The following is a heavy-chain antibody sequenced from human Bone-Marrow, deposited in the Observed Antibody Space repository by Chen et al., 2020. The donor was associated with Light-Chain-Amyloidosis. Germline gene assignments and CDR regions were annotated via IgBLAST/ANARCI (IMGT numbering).Heavy chain of an antibody. J-gene: IGHJ4*02. CDR3: ARVAYCGGGSCYSGPYYFDY. CDR1: GFTFSSYE. CDR2: ISKGGITT. D-gene: IGHD2-15*01. V-gene: IGHV3-48*03. Sequence: EVQLVASGGGLVQPGGSGRLSCAASGFTFSSYELTWVHQAPGKGLEWLSYISKGGITTYYADSVKGRFTISRDNAKNSLYLQMNSLRDEDTAVYFCARVAYCGGGSCYSGPYYFDYWGQGTLVTVSS.